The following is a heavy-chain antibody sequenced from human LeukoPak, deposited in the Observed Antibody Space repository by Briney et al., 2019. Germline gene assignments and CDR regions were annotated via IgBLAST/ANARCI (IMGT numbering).Heavy chain of an antibody. V-gene: IGHV4-34*01. CDR1: GFTVSSNY. CDR2: INHSGST. J-gene: IGHJ4*02. CDR3: ARGRGYCSSTSCYILSSRAVSFDY. Sequence: GSLRLSCAASGFTVSSNYMSWIRQPPGKGLEWIGEINHSGSTNYNPSLKSRVTISVDTSKNQFSLKLSSVTAADTAVYYCARGRGYCSSTSCYILSSRAVSFDYWGQGTLVTVSS. D-gene: IGHD2-2*02.